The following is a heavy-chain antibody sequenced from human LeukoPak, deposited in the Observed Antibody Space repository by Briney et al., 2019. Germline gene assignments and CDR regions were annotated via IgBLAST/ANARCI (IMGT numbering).Heavy chain of an antibody. CDR2: ISGSGSNT. D-gene: IGHD5-18*01. CDR3: ARGARGYTHGDF. J-gene: IGHJ4*02. CDR1: GFTFSDYY. Sequence: GGSLRLSCAASGFTFSDYYMNWIRQAPGKGLEWVSYISGSGSNTNYGDSVKGRFTISGDNAENSVYLQMNSLRAEDTAVYYSARGARGYTHGDFWGQGTLVTVSS. V-gene: IGHV3-11*05.